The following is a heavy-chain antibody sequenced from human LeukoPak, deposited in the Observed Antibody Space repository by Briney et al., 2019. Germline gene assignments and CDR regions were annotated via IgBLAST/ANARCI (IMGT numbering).Heavy chain of an antibody. J-gene: IGHJ5*02. D-gene: IGHD3-16*01. CDR2: ISGGGDST. CDR1: GFSFSTYA. V-gene: IGHV3-23*01. Sequence: GGSLRLSCEASGFSFSTYAMSWVRQAPGKGLEWVSVISGGGDSTYYADSVKGRFIISRGNSKNTLYLQMNSLRAEDTAIYYCAKGAAALGYNWFDPWGQGTLVTVSS. CDR3: AKGAAALGYNWFDP.